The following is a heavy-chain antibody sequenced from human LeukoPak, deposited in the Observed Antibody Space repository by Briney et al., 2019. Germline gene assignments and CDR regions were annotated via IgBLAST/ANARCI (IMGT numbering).Heavy chain of an antibody. J-gene: IGHJ2*01. V-gene: IGHV3-13*05. CDR1: GFTVKSYD. Sequence: GGSLRRSCAASGFTVKSYDMHWVRQVAGKGLEWVSAISTASNPHYAASVQGRFTIFRASAENSLYLQMNSLSAEDTAVYYCARELGIEGYWYFDLWGRGTLVTVSS. D-gene: IGHD7-27*01. CDR2: ISTASNP. CDR3: ARELGIEGYWYFDL.